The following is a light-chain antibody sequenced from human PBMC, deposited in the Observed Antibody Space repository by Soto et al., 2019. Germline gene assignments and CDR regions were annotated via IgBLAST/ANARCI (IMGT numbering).Light chain of an antibody. J-gene: IGKJ1*01. V-gene: IGKV3-15*01. Sequence: EIVMTQSPVTLSVSPGERATLSCRASQSVTSNLAWYQQKPGQAPRLLIYGASTRATGIPARFSGSGSATEFTLTISNLQSEDFAIYYCQQFNDWPRTFGQGTKVEIK. CDR1: QSVTSN. CDR3: QQFNDWPRT. CDR2: GAS.